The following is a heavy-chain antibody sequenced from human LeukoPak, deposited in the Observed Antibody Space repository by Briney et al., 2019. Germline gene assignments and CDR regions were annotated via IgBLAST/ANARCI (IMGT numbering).Heavy chain of an antibody. CDR2: IIPILGIA. J-gene: IGHJ4*02. V-gene: IGHV1-69*04. Sequence: ASVKVSCKASGGTFSSYAISWVRQAPGQGLEWMGRIIPILGIANYAQKFQGRVTITADKSTSTAYVELSSLRSEDTAVYYCARRGDTYFDYWGQGTLVTVSS. CDR3: ARRGDTYFDY. CDR1: GGTFSSYA. D-gene: IGHD3-10*01.